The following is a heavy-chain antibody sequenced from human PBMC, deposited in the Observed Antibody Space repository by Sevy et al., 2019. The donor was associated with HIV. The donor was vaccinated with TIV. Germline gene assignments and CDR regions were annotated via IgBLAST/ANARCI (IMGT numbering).Heavy chain of an antibody. J-gene: IGHJ6*02. V-gene: IGHV3-74*01. Sequence: GGSLRLSCAASGLTFSSYWMHWVRQAPGKGLVWVSRINSDGSSTSYADSVKGRFTNSRDNAKNTLYLQMNSLRAEDTAVYYCVRQRGDTVVLPDVLPDYGMDVWGQGTTVTVSS. CDR3: VRQRGDTVVLPDVLPDYGMDV. CDR2: INSDGSST. CDR1: GLTFSSYW. D-gene: IGHD2-2*01.